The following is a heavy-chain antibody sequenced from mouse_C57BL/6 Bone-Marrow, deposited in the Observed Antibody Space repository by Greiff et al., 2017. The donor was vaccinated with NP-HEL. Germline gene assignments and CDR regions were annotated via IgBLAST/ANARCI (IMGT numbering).Heavy chain of an antibody. CDR3: ARIYDGYLYAMDY. Sequence: QVTLKECGPGILQSSQTLSLTCSFSGFSLSTSGMGVSWIRQPSGKGLEWLAHVYWDDDKRYNPSLKSPPTISKDTSRNQRFLKITSVDTADNATYYCARIYDGYLYAMDYWGQGTSVTVSS. J-gene: IGHJ4*01. D-gene: IGHD2-3*01. CDR1: GFSLSTSGMG. CDR2: VYWDDDK. V-gene: IGHV8-12*01.